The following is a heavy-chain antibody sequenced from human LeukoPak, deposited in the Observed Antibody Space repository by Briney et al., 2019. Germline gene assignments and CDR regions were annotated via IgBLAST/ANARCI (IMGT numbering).Heavy chain of an antibody. Sequence: PGGSLRLSCAASGFTFSSYAMSWVRQAPGKGLEWVSSVSGSGGSTYYADSVKGRFTISRDNSKNTLYLQMNSLRAEDTAVYYCARGSRGFGEFMDVWGQGTTVTVSS. J-gene: IGHJ6*02. D-gene: IGHD3-10*01. CDR1: GFTFSSYA. V-gene: IGHV3-23*01. CDR2: VSGSGGST. CDR3: ARGSRGFGEFMDV.